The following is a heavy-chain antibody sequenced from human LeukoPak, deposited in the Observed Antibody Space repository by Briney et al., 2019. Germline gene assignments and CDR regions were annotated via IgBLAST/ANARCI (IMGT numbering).Heavy chain of an antibody. CDR1: GFTFSDFW. CDR2: INSDGSST. V-gene: IGHV3-74*01. J-gene: IGHJ4*02. CDR3: ARISGFTLDY. Sequence: GGSLRLSCAASGFTFSDFWMHWVRQAPGKGLVWVSRINSDGSSTEYADSVKGRFTISRDNAKNTLYLQMNSLRAEDTAVYYCARISGFTLDYWGQGTLVTVSS.